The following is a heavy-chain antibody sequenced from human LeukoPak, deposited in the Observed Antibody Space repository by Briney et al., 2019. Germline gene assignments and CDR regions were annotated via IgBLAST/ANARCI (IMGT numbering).Heavy chain of an antibody. D-gene: IGHD3-10*01. V-gene: IGHV1-18*01. CDR1: GYTFSSYG. CDR2: ISAYNGNT. CDR3: ARGPPYYYGSGSNIPPDY. Sequence: GASVKVSCKASGYTFSSYGITWVRQAPGQGLEWMGWISAYNGNTNYAQKLQGRVTMTTDTSTSTAYMELRGLRSDDTAVYYCARGPPYYYGSGSNIPPDYWGQGTLVTVSS. J-gene: IGHJ4*02.